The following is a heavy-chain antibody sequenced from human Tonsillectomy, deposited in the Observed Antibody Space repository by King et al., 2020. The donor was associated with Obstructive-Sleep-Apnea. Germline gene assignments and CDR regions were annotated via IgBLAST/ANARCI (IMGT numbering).Heavy chain of an antibody. V-gene: IGHV5-10-1*01. CDR2: IDPSDSYT. CDR3: ARPRGSSRYYCYGLNV. J-gene: IGHJ6*02. Sequence: QLVQSGAEVKKPGESLRISCKGSGYSFPNYWITWVRQMPGKGLEWMGRIDPSDSYTNYSPSFQGHVTISTDKSINTAYLQWGSLKASDTAIYYCARPRGSSRYYCYGLNVWGQGTTVTVSS. CDR1: GYSFPNYW. D-gene: IGHD6-13*01.